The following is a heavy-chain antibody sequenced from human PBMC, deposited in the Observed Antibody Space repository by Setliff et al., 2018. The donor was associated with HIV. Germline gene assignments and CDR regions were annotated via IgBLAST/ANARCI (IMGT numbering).Heavy chain of an antibody. CDR2: INHSGST. CDR1: GGSISSGNW. CDR3: AAWGPRYSYAPYFFDS. Sequence: SETLSLTCAVSGGSISSGNWWSWVRQPPGKRLEWIGEINHSGSTNYSPSLKSRVTISVDASRNQFSLRLSSVTAADTAVYYCAAWGPRYSYAPYFFDSWGQGTLVTVSS. J-gene: IGHJ4*02. V-gene: IGHV4-4*02. D-gene: IGHD5-18*01.